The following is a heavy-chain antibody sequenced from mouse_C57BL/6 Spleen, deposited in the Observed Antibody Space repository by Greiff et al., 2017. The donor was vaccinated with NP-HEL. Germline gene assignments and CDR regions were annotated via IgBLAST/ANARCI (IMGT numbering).Heavy chain of an antibody. Sequence: VQLQQSGAELVKPGASVKISCKASGYAFSSYWMNWVKQRPGKGLEWIGQIYPGDGDTNYNGKFKGKATLTADKSSSTAYMQLSSLTSEVSAVYFCARENYGSSYDAMDYWGQGTSVTVSS. CDR2: IYPGDGDT. D-gene: IGHD1-1*01. CDR3: ARENYGSSYDAMDY. CDR1: GYAFSSYW. V-gene: IGHV1-80*01. J-gene: IGHJ4*01.